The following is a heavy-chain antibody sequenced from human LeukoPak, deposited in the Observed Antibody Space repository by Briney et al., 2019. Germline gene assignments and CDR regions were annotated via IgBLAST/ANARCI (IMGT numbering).Heavy chain of an antibody. CDR2: ISYDGINE. V-gene: IGHV3-30*03. CDR3: ARPMRRDYDFWSGYYSGDAFDI. CDR1: GFTFSRYG. D-gene: IGHD3-3*01. J-gene: IGHJ3*02. Sequence: HPGGSLRLSCAASGFTFSRYGMHWVRQAPGKGLEWVAVISYDGINEYYADSVKGRFTISRDNSKNTLYLQLNSLRAEDTAVYYCARPMRRDYDFWSGYYSGDAFDIWGQGTMVTVSS.